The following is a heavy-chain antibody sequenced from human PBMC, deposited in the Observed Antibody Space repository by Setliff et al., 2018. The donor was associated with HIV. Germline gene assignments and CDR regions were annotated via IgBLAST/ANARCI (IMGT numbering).Heavy chain of an antibody. D-gene: IGHD3-10*01. Sequence: GGSLRLSCVASGFTFRSHWMSWVRQAPGKRPEWVANIKDDGRDKFYLDSVKGRFTISRDNAKNSLYLQMNSLRAEDAAVYYCAREVWSEDDNWGQGTLVTVST. V-gene: IGHV3-7*05. J-gene: IGHJ4*02. CDR3: AREVWSEDDN. CDR1: GFTFRSHW. CDR2: IKDDGRDK.